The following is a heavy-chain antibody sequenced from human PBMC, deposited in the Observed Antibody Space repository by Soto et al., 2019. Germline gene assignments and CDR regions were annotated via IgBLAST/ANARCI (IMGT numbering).Heavy chain of an antibody. CDR2: ISGSGGST. CDR3: EKEIYGDYLGNNFDY. J-gene: IGHJ4*02. CDR1: GFTFSSYA. Sequence: PGGSLRLSCAASGFTFSSYAMSWVRQAPGKGLEWVSAISGSGGSTYYADSVKGRFTISRDNSKNTLYLQMNSLRAEDTAVYYCEKEIYGDYLGNNFDYWGQGTLVNVSS. V-gene: IGHV3-23*01. D-gene: IGHD4-17*01.